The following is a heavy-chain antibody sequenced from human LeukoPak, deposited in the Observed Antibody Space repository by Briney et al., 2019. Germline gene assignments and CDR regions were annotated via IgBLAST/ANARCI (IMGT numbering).Heavy chain of an antibody. CDR2: INPSGGST. V-gene: IGHV1-46*01. CDR1: GYTFTSYY. Sequence: PVASVKVSCKASGYTFTSYYMHWVRQAPGQGLEWMGIINPSGGSTGYAQKFQGRVTMTRDTSTSTVYMELSSLRSEDTAVYYCARDDRAAAGTFGAFDIWGQGTMVTVSS. CDR3: ARDDRAAAGTFGAFDI. J-gene: IGHJ3*02. D-gene: IGHD6-13*01.